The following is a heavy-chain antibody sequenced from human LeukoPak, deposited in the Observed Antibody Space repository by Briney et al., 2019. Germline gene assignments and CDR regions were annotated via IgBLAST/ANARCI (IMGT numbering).Heavy chain of an antibody. CDR1: GASINNNY. V-gene: IGHV4-59*01. D-gene: IGHD1-14*01. J-gene: IGHJ2*01. CDR2: IYSNGNT. CDR3: ASGTFDGPLYGTYWYFHV. Sequence: SETLSLTCAVSGASINNNYWTWVRQPPGKGLEWIGYIYSNGNTNYNPSLKGRVTMSIATSKNQFSLQLPSVTAADTAVYYCASGTFDGPLYGTYWYFHVWGRGTLVTVSS.